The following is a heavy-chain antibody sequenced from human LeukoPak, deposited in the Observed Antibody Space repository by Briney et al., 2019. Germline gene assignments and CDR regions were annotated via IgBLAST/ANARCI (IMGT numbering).Heavy chain of an antibody. V-gene: IGHV4-39*01. Sequence: PSETLSLTCTVSGGSISSSSYYWGWIRQPLGKGLEWIGSIYYSGSTYYNPSLKSRVTISVDTSKDQFSLKLSSVTAADTAVYYCASKGATYSSSWYYFDYWGQGTLVTVSS. CDR1: GGSISSSSYY. J-gene: IGHJ4*02. CDR2: IYYSGST. D-gene: IGHD6-13*01. CDR3: ASKGATYSSSWYYFDY.